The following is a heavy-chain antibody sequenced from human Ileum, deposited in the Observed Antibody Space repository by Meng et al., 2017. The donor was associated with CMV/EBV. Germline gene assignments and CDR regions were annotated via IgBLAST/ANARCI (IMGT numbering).Heavy chain of an antibody. CDR2: IKSKSDGGTA. CDR3: TTVRGLAERPVFDF. V-gene: IGHV3-15*05. CDR1: GFTFTKAW. J-gene: IGHJ4*02. D-gene: IGHD3-10*01. Sequence: SLKIPCAASGFTFTKAWMSWVRQAPGKGPERVGRIKSKSDGGTADHPAPVKGRLTISRDDSGNMLYLQMNSLKAEDSAVYFCTTVRGLAERPVFDFWGQGTLVTVSS.